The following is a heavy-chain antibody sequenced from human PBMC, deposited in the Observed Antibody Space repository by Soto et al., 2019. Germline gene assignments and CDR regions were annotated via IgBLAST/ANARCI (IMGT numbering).Heavy chain of an antibody. CDR2: IIPISGTA. D-gene: IGHD2-2*01. J-gene: IGHJ6*02. Sequence: QVQLVQSGAEVKKPGSSVKVSCNASGGTFSSYAISWVRQAPGQGLEWMGGIIPISGTANYAQKFQGRVTITADESTSTAYMDLSSRRSQDTAVYYCARSQGSSTSLEIYYYYYYGMDVWGQGTTVTVSS. V-gene: IGHV1-69*01. CDR3: ARSQGSSTSLEIYYYYYYGMDV. CDR1: GGTFSSYA.